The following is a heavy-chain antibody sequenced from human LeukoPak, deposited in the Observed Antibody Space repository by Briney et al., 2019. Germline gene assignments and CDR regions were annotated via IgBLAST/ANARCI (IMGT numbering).Heavy chain of an antibody. CDR2: IHYSGST. CDR1: GFTFSSYA. CDR3: ASGFRGQLGYFAY. J-gene: IGHJ4*02. D-gene: IGHD1-1*01. V-gene: IGHV4-59*01. Sequence: GSLRLSCAASGFTFSSYAMSWIRQPPGKGLEWIGYIHYSGSTNYNPSLKSRVTISVDTSRNQFSLKLSSVTAADTAVYYCASGFRGQLGYFAYWXQGTLVTVSS.